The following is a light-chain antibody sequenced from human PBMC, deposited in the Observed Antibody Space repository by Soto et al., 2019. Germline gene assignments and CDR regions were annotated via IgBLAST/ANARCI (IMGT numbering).Light chain of an antibody. CDR3: AAWDDSLNGPNWV. J-gene: IGLJ3*02. V-gene: IGLV1-44*01. CDR2: SNN. Sequence: QSVLTQPPSASGTPGQRVTISCSGSGSNIGSNTVNWYQQLPGTAPKLLIYSNNQRPSGVPDRFSGSKSGTSASLAISGLQSEDEADYYCAAWDDSLNGPNWVFGGGTKLTVL. CDR1: GSNIGSNT.